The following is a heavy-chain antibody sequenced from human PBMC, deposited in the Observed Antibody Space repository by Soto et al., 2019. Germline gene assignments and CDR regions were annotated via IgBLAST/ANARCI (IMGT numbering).Heavy chain of an antibody. CDR2: TSYDGNNK. CDR3: VREEYGGVYFEY. V-gene: IGHV3-30-3*01. CDR1: GFTFSSYA. J-gene: IGHJ4*02. Sequence: QVQLVESGGGVVQPGKALRLSCAASGFTFSSYAMHWVRQAPGKGLEWVAVTSYDGNNKYYADTVQGRFTISRDNFKHTLFLQMTSLRPEDTADYYCVREEYGGVYFEYWGQGTLVTVSS. D-gene: IGHD4-17*01.